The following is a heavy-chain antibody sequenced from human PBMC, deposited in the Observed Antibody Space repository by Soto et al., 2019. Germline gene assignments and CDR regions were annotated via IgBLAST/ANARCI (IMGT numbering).Heavy chain of an antibody. Sequence: GGSLRLSCAASGLTFSSYAMHWVRQAPGKGLEWVAVISYDGSNKYYADSVKGRFTISRDNSKNTLYLQMNSLRAEDTAVYYCARDRSYPFGWLVLSSSGPPDYWGQGTLVTVSS. J-gene: IGHJ4*02. CDR1: GLTFSSYA. D-gene: IGHD6-19*01. CDR2: ISYDGSNK. V-gene: IGHV3-30-3*01. CDR3: ARDRSYPFGWLVLSSSGPPDY.